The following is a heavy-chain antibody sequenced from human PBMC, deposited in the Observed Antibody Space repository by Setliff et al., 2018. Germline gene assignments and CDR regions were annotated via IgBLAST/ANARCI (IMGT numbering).Heavy chain of an antibody. D-gene: IGHD2-15*01. Sequence: GGSLRLSCAASGFTFSTYAMHWVRQAPGKGLEWVAVIWDDGVKKYHADSVKVRFTISRDNSKNTLYLQMNSLRPEDTAVYYCARTCSGSGCYAGLESWGQGTPVTVSS. CDR1: GFTFSTYA. V-gene: IGHV3-33*08. CDR3: ARTCSGSGCYAGLES. CDR2: IWDDGVKK. J-gene: IGHJ4*02.